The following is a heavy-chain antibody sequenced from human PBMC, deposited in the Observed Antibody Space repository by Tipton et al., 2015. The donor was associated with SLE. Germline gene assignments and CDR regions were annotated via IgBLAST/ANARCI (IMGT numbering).Heavy chain of an antibody. Sequence: TLSLTCTVSGGSISSSAYYWGWIRQPPGKGLEWIGTFYYRGRTFYNPSLKSRVTISEDTSKNHFSLTLSSVTAADTAVYYCARGGYYFDSDGIDYWGQGVLVTVSS. J-gene: IGHJ4*02. CDR2: FYYRGRT. CDR3: ARGGYYFDSDGIDY. CDR1: GGSISSSAYY. D-gene: IGHD3-22*01. V-gene: IGHV4-39*02.